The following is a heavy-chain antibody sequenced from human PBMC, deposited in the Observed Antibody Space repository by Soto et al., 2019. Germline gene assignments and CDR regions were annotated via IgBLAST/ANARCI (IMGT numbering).Heavy chain of an antibody. CDR1: GYTFSTYG. Sequence: QVQLVQSGAEVKKPGASVKVSCKASGYTFSTYGFIWVRQAPGQGLEWMGWIGADNGDTNYAQNFQGRVTMTTDTSTTTSYMELRSLTSDDTAVYFCARDWKGAEGFEPWGQGTLVTVSS. V-gene: IGHV1-18*01. J-gene: IGHJ5*02. CDR3: ARDWKGAEGFEP. D-gene: IGHD1-1*01. CDR2: IGADNGDT.